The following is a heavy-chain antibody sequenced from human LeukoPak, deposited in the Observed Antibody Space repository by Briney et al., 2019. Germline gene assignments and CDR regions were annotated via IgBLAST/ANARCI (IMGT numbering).Heavy chain of an antibody. J-gene: IGHJ6*04. CDR1: GFTFSSYW. CDR2: ISSSSSYI. CDR3: ARCITIFGVVPTALDV. D-gene: IGHD3-3*01. V-gene: IGHV3-21*01. Sequence: GGSLRLSCAASGFTFSSYWMSWVRQAPGKGLEWVSSISSSSSYIYYADSVKGRFTISRDNAKNSLYLQMNSLRAEDTAVYYCARCITIFGVVPTALDVWGKGTTVTVSS.